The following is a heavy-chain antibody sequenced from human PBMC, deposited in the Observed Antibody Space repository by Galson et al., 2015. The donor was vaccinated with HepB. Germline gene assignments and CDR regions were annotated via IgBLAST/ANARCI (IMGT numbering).Heavy chain of an antibody. D-gene: IGHD6-13*01. V-gene: IGHV3-49*04. CDR2: IRSKAYGGTT. Sequence: SLRLSCAAYGFTFGDHAMSWVRQAPGEGLEWVGFIRSKAYGGTTEYAASVRGRFAISRDDSKTIAYLQMNSLKTEDTAVYYCTRVSFRAATGTLDYWGQGTLVTVSS. CDR3: TRVSFRAATGTLDY. J-gene: IGHJ4*02. CDR1: GFTFGDHA.